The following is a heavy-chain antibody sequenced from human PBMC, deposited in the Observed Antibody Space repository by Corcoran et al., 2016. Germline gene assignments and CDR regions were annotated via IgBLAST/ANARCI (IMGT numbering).Heavy chain of an antibody. Sequence: QVQLQESGPGLVKPSETLSLTCTVSGGSVSSGSYYWSWIRQPPGKGLEWIGYIYYSGSTNYNPSLKSRVTISVDTSKNQFSLKLSSVTAADTAVYYCAREAYYYDSSGYLPAFDYWGQGTLVTVSS. CDR2: IYYSGST. CDR3: AREAYYYDSSGYLPAFDY. J-gene: IGHJ4*02. V-gene: IGHV4-61*01. D-gene: IGHD3-22*01. CDR1: GGSVSSGSYY.